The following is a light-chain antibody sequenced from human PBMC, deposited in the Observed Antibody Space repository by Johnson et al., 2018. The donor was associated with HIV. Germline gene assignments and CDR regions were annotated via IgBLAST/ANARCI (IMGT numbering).Light chain of an antibody. Sequence: QSVLTQPPSVSAAPGQKVSISCSGSSSYIGNNYVSSYQQLPGTAPKFLIYDNNKRPSGIPDRFSGSKSGTSATLGITGLQTGDEGDYYCGTWDGSLSAGAVFGTGTKVTVL. CDR3: GTWDGSLSAGAV. CDR2: DNN. CDR1: SSYIGNNY. V-gene: IGLV1-51*01. J-gene: IGLJ1*01.